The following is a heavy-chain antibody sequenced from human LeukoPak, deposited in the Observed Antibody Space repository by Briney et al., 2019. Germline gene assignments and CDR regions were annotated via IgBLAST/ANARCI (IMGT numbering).Heavy chain of an antibody. CDR1: GYSISSGYY. V-gene: IGHV4-38-2*01. D-gene: IGHD6-19*01. Sequence: SETLSLTCAVSGYSISSGYYWGWIRQPPGKGLEWIGSIYHSGSTYYNPSLKSRVTISVDTSKNQFSLKLSSVTAADTAIYYCARGGSKQWLVNDSWGQGTLVTVSS. CDR3: ARGGSKQWLVNDS. J-gene: IGHJ4*02. CDR2: IYHSGST.